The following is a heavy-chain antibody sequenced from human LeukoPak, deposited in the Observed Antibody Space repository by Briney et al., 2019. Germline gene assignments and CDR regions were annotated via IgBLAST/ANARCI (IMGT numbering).Heavy chain of an antibody. CDR2: MNPNSGNT. CDR3: ARGLRNTMVRGVISYYFDY. J-gene: IGHJ4*02. D-gene: IGHD3-10*01. Sequence: ASVKVSCKASGYTFTSYDINWVRQATGQGLEWMGWMNPNSGNTGYAQKFQGRVTMTRNTSISTAYMELSSLRSEDTAVYYCARGLRNTMVRGVISYYFDYWGQGTLVTVSS. V-gene: IGHV1-8*01. CDR1: GYTFTSYD.